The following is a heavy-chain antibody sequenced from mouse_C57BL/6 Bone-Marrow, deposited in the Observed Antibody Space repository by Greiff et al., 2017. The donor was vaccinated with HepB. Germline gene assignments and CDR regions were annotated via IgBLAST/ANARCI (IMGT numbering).Heavy chain of an antibody. D-gene: IGHD4-1*01. CDR3: ARHARSGTGAMDY. Sequence: EVKLVESGGDLVKPGGSLKLSCAASGFTFSSYGMSWVRQTPDKRLEWVATISSGGSYTYYPDSVKGRFTISRDNAKNTLYLQMSSLKSEDTAMYYCARHARSGTGAMDYWGQGTSVTVSS. J-gene: IGHJ4*01. CDR1: GFTFSSYG. CDR2: ISSGGSYT. V-gene: IGHV5-6*01.